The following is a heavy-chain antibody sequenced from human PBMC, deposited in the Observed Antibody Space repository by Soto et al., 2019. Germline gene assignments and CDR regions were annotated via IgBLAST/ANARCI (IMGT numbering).Heavy chain of an antibody. Sequence: GAAVQVSFNAAGYTSTSYAMPWVRQAPGQRIECMGCINAGNGDTKYSQKFQGRVTITRDTSASTAYMKLSSLRSEDTAVYYCARDVYGYSYGPFDPWGQGTLVTVSS. J-gene: IGHJ5*02. V-gene: IGHV1-3*01. CDR3: ARDVYGYSYGPFDP. D-gene: IGHD5-18*01. CDR2: INAGNGDT. CDR1: GYTSTSYA.